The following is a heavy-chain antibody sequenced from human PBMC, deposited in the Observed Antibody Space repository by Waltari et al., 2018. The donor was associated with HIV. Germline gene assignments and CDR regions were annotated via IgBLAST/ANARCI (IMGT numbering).Heavy chain of an antibody. D-gene: IGHD1-26*01. CDR3: VVGEPGSIGDY. CDR2: IRSKANGDTK. CDR1: GFIFSDHY. V-gene: IGHV3-72*01. J-gene: IGHJ4*02. Sequence: EVQVVESGGGLVQPGGSLRLSCAGSGFIFSDHYMDWVRQAPGKGVEWVGRIRSKANGDTKEDAVSVRGRFTISRDDSSNSVFLHMNSLKTDDTAVYYCVVGEPGSIGDYWGQGTLVTVSS.